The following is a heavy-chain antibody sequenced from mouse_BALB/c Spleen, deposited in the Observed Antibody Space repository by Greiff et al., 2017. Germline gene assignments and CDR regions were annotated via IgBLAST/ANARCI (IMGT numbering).Heavy chain of an antibody. CDR2: INPSNGGT. J-gene: IGHJ4*01. D-gene: IGHD2-14*01. V-gene: IGHV1S81*02. CDR3: ARRGYRYDGAMDY. CDR1: GYTFTSYY. Sequence: VQLQQSGAELVKPGASVKLSCKASGYTFTSYYMYWVKQRPGQGLEWIGEINPSNGGTNFNEKFKSKATMTVDKSSSTAYMELARLTSEDSAIYYCARRGYRYDGAMDYWGQGTSVTVSS.